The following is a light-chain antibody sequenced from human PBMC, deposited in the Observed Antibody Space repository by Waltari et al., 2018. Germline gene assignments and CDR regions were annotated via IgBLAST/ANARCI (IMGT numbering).Light chain of an antibody. J-gene: IGLJ3*02. Sequence: QSALTQPASVSGSPGQSIPISCTGTRSYLGPYNSFPWDQPHPGQAPKLMISEVTHRPSGVPDRFSGSKSGNTASLRISGLQAEDEADYYCSSYRSRNTPVLFGGGTTLTVV. CDR3: SSYRSRNTPVL. CDR2: EVT. CDR1: RSYLGPYNS. V-gene: IGLV2-14*01.